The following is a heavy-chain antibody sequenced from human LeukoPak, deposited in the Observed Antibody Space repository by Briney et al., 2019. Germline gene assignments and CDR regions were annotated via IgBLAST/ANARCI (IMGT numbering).Heavy chain of an antibody. D-gene: IGHD6-6*01. V-gene: IGHV3-23*01. Sequence: GGSLRLSCAASGFTFTNDFMTWVRQAPGKGLEWVSAISGSGGSTYYADSVKGRFTISRDNSKNTLYLQMNSLRAEDTAVYYCAKGGYSSSSLPFDYWGQGTLVTVSS. CDR2: ISGSGGST. CDR3: AKGGYSSSSLPFDY. CDR1: GFTFTNDF. J-gene: IGHJ4*02.